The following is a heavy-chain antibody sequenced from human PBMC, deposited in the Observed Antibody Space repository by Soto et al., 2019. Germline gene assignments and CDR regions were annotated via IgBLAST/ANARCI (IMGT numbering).Heavy chain of an antibody. D-gene: IGHD3-10*01. V-gene: IGHV3-23*01. CDR2: ISGSGGST. CDR1: GFTFSSYA. Sequence: GGSLRLSCAASGFTFSSYAMSWVRQAPGKGLEWVSAISGSGGSTYYADSVKGRFTISRDNSKNTLYLQMNSLRAEDTAVYYCAKALYYYGSGSLYYYGMDVWGQGTTVTVSS. J-gene: IGHJ6*02. CDR3: AKALYYYGSGSLYYYGMDV.